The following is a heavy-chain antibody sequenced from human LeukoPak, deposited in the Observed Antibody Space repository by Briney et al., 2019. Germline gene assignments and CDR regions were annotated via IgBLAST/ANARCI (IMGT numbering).Heavy chain of an antibody. Sequence: PGGSLRLSCAASGFTFSSYGMHWVRQAPGKGLEWVSSISSSYGTTYCADSVKGRFTISRDNSKNTVFLQMNSLRGEDPAVYYCAKGAVVVPVAMGLSAFDIWGRGTMVTVSS. J-gene: IGHJ3*02. D-gene: IGHD2-2*01. V-gene: IGHV3-23*01. CDR1: GFTFSSYG. CDR3: AKGAVVVPVAMGLSAFDI. CDR2: ISSSYGTT.